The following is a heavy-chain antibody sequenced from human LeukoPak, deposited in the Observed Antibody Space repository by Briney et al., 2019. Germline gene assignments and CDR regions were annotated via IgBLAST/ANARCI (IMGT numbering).Heavy chain of an antibody. CDR2: ISYSGST. CDR3: ARGFDGPNAFDI. J-gene: IGHJ3*02. D-gene: IGHD3-9*01. V-gene: IGHV4-59*01. Sequence: SETLSLTCTVSGGSFTPYYWSWIRQPPGKGLEWIGHISYSGSTNYNPSLKSRVTVSIDTSKNQVSLKLSSMTAADTAVYYCARGFDGPNAFDIWGQGTMVTVSS. CDR1: GGSFTPYY.